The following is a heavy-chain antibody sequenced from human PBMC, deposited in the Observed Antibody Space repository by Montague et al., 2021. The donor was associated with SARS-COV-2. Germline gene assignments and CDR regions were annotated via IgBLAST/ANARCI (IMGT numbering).Heavy chain of an antibody. V-gene: IGHV4-39*02. D-gene: IGHD5-12*01. Sequence: SETLSLTCTVSGGFISSSNYYWDWIRQPPGKGLEWIGSIYDSGSTYYNPSLKSRVTISVDTSKNHFSLKLSSVTAADTAVYYCARRGRKLLPVATTIGGYDIWGQGTMATVSS. CDR3: ARRGRKLLPVATTIGGYDI. CDR1: GGFISSSNYY. CDR2: IYDSGST. J-gene: IGHJ3*02.